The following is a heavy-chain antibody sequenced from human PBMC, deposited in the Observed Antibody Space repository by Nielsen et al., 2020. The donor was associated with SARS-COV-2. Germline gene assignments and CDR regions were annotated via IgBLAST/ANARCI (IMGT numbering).Heavy chain of an antibody. V-gene: IGHV3-21*03. Sequence: GGSLRLSCAASGFTFSSYSMNWVRQAPGKGLEWVSSISSSSSYIYYADSVKGRFTISRDNAKNSLYLQMNSLKTEDTAVYYCTTEPARRRDMYYYDSSGYYQGLGFDYWGQGTLVTVSS. CDR1: GFTFSSYS. CDR3: TTEPARRRDMYYYDSSGYYQGLGFDY. J-gene: IGHJ4*02. CDR2: ISSSSSYI. D-gene: IGHD3-22*01.